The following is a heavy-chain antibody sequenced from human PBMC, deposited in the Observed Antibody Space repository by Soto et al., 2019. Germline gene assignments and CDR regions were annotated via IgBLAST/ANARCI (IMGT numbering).Heavy chain of an antibody. CDR1: GFTFSSYW. V-gene: IGHV3-74*01. Sequence: EVQLVESGGGLVQPGGSLRLSCVASGFTFSSYWMHWVRQAPGKGLVWVSSISNDGSSTSYADPVKGRFTISRDNAKNTLSLQMNSLRAEDTAVYYCARLPNKSTQNWGQGTLVIVSP. CDR3: ARLPNKSTQN. CDR2: ISNDGSST. J-gene: IGHJ1*01.